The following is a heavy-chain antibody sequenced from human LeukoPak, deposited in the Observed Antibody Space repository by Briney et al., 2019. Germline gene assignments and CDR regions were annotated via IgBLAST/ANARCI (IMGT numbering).Heavy chain of an antibody. CDR3: AKGLRAARPSWFDP. J-gene: IGHJ5*02. CDR1: GFTFSHYG. D-gene: IGHD6-6*01. V-gene: IGHV3-30*18. Sequence: GALRLSCAASGFTFSHYGLHWVRQAPGKGLEWVALISYDGSNKNYADSVRGRFTISRDNSKNTLYLQMNSLRAEDTAVYYCAKGLRAARPSWFDPWGQGTLVTVSS. CDR2: ISYDGSNK.